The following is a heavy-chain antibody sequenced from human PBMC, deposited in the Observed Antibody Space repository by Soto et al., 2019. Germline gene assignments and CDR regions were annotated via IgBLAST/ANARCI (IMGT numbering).Heavy chain of an antibody. D-gene: IGHD3-16*02. CDR3: ARGSISVYVWGSYRQNLFDP. CDR2: INHSGST. J-gene: IGHJ5*02. Sequence: QVQLQQWGAGLLKPSETLSLTCAVYGGSFSGYYWSWIRQPPGKGLEWIGEINHSGSTNYNPSLKSRVTISVDTSKNQFFLKLSSVTAADTAVYYCARGSISVYVWGSYRQNLFDPWGQGTLVTVSS. V-gene: IGHV4-34*01. CDR1: GGSFSGYY.